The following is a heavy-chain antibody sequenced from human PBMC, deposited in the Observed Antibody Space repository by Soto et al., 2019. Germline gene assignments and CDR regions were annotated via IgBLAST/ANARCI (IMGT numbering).Heavy chain of an antibody. CDR3: KLNLVLQNDTAWTYYFDY. V-gene: IGHV3-73*02. CDR2: IRSKANSYAT. CDR1: GFTFSGSA. J-gene: IGHJ4*02. D-gene: IGHD5-18*01. Sequence: EVQLVESGGGLVQPGGSLKLSCAASGFTFSGSAMHWVRQASGKGLEWVGRIRSKANSYATAYAASVKGRFTISRDDSKNTAYLQMNSLKTEDTAVYYCKLNLVLQNDTAWTYYFDYWGQGTLVTVSS.